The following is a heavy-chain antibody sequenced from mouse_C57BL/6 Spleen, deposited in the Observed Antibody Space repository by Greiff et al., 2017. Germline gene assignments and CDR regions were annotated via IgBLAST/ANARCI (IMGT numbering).Heavy chain of an antibody. CDR1: GYTFTDYY. CDR2: IFPGSGST. V-gene: IGHV1-75*01. CDR3: ARQGTSTMVTTYYFDY. J-gene: IGHJ2*01. D-gene: IGHD2-1*01. Sequence: QVQLKQSGPELVKPGASVKISCKASGYTFTDYYINWVKQRPGQGLEWIGWIFPGSGSTYYNEKFKGKATLTVDKSSSTAYMLLSSLTSEDSAVYCCARQGTSTMVTTYYFDYWGQGTTLTVSS.